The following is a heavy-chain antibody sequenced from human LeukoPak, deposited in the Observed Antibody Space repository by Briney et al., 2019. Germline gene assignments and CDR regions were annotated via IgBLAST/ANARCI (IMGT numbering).Heavy chain of an antibody. J-gene: IGHJ4*02. D-gene: IGHD5-12*01. V-gene: IGHV4-59*01. CDR1: GGSISGYY. CDR2: IYYSGST. Sequence: SETLSLTCTVSGGSISGYYWSWIRQPPGKGLEWIGFIYYSGSTNYNPSLKSRVTISVDTSKNQFSLKLSSVTAADTAVYYCARYRYSGYEFDYWGQGILVTVSS. CDR3: ARYRYSGYEFDY.